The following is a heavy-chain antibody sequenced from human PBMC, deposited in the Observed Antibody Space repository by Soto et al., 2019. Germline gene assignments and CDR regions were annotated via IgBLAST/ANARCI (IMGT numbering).Heavy chain of an antibody. CDR3: AKLRIRYIVATSVDY. CDR1: GFTFSSYA. CDR2: ISGSGGST. Sequence: GGSLRLSCAASGFTFSSYAMSWVRQAPGKGLEWVSAISGSGGSTYYADSVKGRFTISRDNSKNTLYLQMNSLRAEDTAVYYCAKLRIRYIVATSVDYWGQGTLVTAPQ. J-gene: IGHJ4*02. V-gene: IGHV3-23*01. D-gene: IGHD5-12*01.